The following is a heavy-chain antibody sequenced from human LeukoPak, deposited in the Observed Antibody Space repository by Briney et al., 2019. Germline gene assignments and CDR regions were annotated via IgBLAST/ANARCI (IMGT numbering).Heavy chain of an antibody. V-gene: IGHV3-21*01. CDR1: GFTFTIYT. CDR2: ISSTGNNI. CDR3: ARGLRRGDY. J-gene: IGHJ4*02. Sequence: GGSLRLSCAASGFTFTIYTMNWVRQAPGRGLEWVSSISSTGNNIYYADSVKGRFTISRDNAKVSLYLEMNSLRAEDTAVYYCARGLRRGDYWGQGTLVTVSS. D-gene: IGHD4-17*01.